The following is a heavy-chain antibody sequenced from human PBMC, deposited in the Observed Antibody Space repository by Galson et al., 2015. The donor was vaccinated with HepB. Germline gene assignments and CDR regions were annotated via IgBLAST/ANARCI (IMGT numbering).Heavy chain of an antibody. V-gene: IGHV3-64*04. CDR2: ISSNGGST. CDR1: GFTFSSYA. Sequence: SLRLSCAASGFTFSSYAMHWVRQAPGKGLEYVSAISSNGGSTYYADSVKGRFTISRDNSKNTLCLQMNSLRAEDTAVYYCARDPTGEEWELLPDYWGQGTLVTVSS. D-gene: IGHD1-26*01. J-gene: IGHJ4*02. CDR3: ARDPTGEEWELLPDY.